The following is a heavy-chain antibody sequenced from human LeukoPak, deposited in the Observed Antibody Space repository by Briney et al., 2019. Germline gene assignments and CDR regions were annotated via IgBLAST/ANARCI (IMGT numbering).Heavy chain of an antibody. D-gene: IGHD3-16*02. CDR3: AHRTCYDYVWGSYRYPHNWFDP. Sequence: SGPTLVKPTQTLTLTCTFSGFSFSTSGVGVGWIRQPPGKALEWLALIYWDDDKLYSPSLKSRLTITKDTSKNQVVLTMTNMDPVDTATYYCAHRTCYDYVWGSYRYPHNWFDPWGQGTLVTVSS. J-gene: IGHJ5*02. V-gene: IGHV2-5*02. CDR1: GFSFSTSGVG. CDR2: IYWDDDK.